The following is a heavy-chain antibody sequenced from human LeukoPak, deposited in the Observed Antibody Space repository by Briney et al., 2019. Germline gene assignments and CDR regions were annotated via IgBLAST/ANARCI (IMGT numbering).Heavy chain of an antibody. Sequence: GGSLRLSCAASGFTFSSYAMSWVRQAPGKGLEWVPAISGSGGSTYYAASVKGRFTISRDNSKNTLYLQMNSLRAEDTAVYYCAKDHDIRRGYWGQGTLVTVSS. V-gene: IGHV3-23*01. CDR2: ISGSGGST. CDR3: AKDHDIRRGY. D-gene: IGHD3-9*01. J-gene: IGHJ4*02. CDR1: GFTFSSYA.